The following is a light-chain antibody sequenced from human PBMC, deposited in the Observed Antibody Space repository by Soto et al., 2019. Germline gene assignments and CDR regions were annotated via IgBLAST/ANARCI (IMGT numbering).Light chain of an antibody. CDR3: SSYTRTSTRV. CDR2: EVS. Sequence: QSALTQPASVSGSPGQSIAISCTGTRSDVGAYNYVSWYQQHPGKAPKLMISEVSNRPSGVSNRFSGSKSGNTASLTISGLQAEDEADYYCSSYTRTSTRVFGTGTKVTVL. CDR1: RSDVGAYNY. V-gene: IGLV2-14*01. J-gene: IGLJ1*01.